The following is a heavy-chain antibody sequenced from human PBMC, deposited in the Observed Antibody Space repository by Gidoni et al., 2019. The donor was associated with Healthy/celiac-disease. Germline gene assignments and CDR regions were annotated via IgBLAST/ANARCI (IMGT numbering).Heavy chain of an antibody. Sequence: EVQLLESVGGLVRPGGSLRLSCAASGFTFSNAWMNWVRQAPGKGLEWVGRIKSKTDGGTTDYAAPVKGRLTISRDDSKNTLYLQMNSLKTEDTAVYYCTTDFPGGYYYGSGSDFDYWGQGTLVTVSS. CDR3: TTDFPGGYYYGSGSDFDY. CDR2: IKSKTDGGTT. CDR1: GFTFSNAW. D-gene: IGHD3-10*01. V-gene: IGHV3-15*07. J-gene: IGHJ4*02.